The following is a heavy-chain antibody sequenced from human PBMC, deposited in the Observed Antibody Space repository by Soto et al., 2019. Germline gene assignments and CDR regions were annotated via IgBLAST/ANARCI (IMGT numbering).Heavy chain of an antibody. CDR3: AREESRSSSWANWFDP. J-gene: IGHJ5*02. Sequence: SVKVSCKASGGTFSSYAISWVRQAPGQGLEWMGGIIPIFGTANYAQKFQGRVTITADESTSTAYMELSSLRSEDTAVYYCAREESRSSSWANWFDPWGQGTLVTVSS. CDR1: GGTFSSYA. D-gene: IGHD6-13*01. V-gene: IGHV1-69*13. CDR2: IIPIFGTA.